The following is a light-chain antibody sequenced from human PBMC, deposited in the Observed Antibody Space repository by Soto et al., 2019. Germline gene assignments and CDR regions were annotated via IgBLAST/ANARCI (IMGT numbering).Light chain of an antibody. CDR2: GAS. CDR1: QSVSSNY. CDR3: QQYGSAPRT. Sequence: EIVLTQSPGTLSLSPGERATLSCRASQSVSSNYLDWYQQKPGQAPRLLIYGASSGATGIPDRFSGSVSGTDFTLSISRLEPEDFAVYYCQQYGSAPRTVGQGTKVEIK. J-gene: IGKJ1*01. V-gene: IGKV3-20*01.